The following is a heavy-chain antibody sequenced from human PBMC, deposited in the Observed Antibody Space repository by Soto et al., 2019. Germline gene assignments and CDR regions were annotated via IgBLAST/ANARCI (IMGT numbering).Heavy chain of an antibody. D-gene: IGHD3-9*01. CDR1: GFTFNNYA. J-gene: IGHJ4*02. CDR2: ISRDGSDT. CDR3: AKDPYDRAGTYPDY. V-gene: IGHV3-30*18. Sequence: QVQLVESGGGVVQPGRSLKLSCAASGFTFNNYAMHWVRQAPGKGLEWVAVISRDGSDTYYADSVKGRFTISRDNSKNTLYLQMDSLRSNDTALYYCAKDPYDRAGTYPDYWGQGTLVTVSS.